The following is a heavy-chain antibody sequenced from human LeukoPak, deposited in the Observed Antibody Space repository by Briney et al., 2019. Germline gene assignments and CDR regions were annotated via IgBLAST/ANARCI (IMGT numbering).Heavy chain of an antibody. CDR2: IYSGGST. D-gene: IGHD3-10*01. CDR1: GFTVSSIY. CDR3: ASGSGSYRTPYYYMDV. V-gene: IGHV3-53*01. Sequence: PGGSLRLSCAASGFTVSSIYMSWVRQAPGKGLEWVSVIYSGGSTYYADYVKGRFTISRDNSKNTLYLQMNSLRAEDTAVYYCASGSGSYRTPYYYMDVWGTGTTVTVSS. J-gene: IGHJ6*03.